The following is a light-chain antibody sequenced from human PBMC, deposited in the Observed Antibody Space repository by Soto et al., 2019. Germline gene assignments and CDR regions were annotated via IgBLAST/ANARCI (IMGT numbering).Light chain of an antibody. CDR2: DAS. J-gene: IGKJ1*01. CDR3: QQYNSYSPWT. CDR1: QSISSW. Sequence: DIQMTQSPSTLSASVGDRVNITGRASQSISSWLAWYQQKPGKAPKLLIYDASSLESGVPSRFSGSGSGTEFTLTISSLQPDDFATYYCQQYNSYSPWTFGQGTKV. V-gene: IGKV1-5*01.